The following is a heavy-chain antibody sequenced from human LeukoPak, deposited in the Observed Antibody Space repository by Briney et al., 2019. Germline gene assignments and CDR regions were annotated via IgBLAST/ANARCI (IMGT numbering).Heavy chain of an antibody. CDR1: GGSFSGYY. CDR3: ARGLIPGPYSKNWFDP. D-gene: IGHD2-21*01. J-gene: IGHJ5*02. CDR2: INHSGST. V-gene: IGHV4-34*01. Sequence: DPSETLSLTCAVYGGSFSGYYWSWIRQPPGKGLEWIGEINHSGSTNYNPSLKSRVTISVDTSKNQFSLKLSSVTAADTAVYYCARGLIPGPYSKNWFDPWGQGTLVTVSS.